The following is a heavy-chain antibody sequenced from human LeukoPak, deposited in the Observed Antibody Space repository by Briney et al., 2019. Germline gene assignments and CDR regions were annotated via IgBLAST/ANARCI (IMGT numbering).Heavy chain of an antibody. J-gene: IGHJ3*02. Sequence: SETLSLTCTVSGGSISSYYWSWIRQPPGKGLEWIGYIYYSGSTNYNPSLKSRVTISVDTSKNQFSLKLSSVTAVDTAVYYCARDGDYGDYDAFDIWGQGTMVTVSS. CDR2: IYYSGST. V-gene: IGHV4-59*01. D-gene: IGHD4-17*01. CDR3: ARDGDYGDYDAFDI. CDR1: GGSISSYY.